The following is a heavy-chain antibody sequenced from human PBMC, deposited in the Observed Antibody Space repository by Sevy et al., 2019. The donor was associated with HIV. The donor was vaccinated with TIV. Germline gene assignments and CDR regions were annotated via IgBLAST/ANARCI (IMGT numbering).Heavy chain of an antibody. Sequence: GGCLRLSCAASGFTFSTYGMHWVRQAPGKGLEWVAVIWFDGSNTYYADSVKGRFTFSRDIAKNTLHLQMNSLRVGDTAVYYCARDLEFYDYGDYGPAFMPDYWGQGTLVTVSS. V-gene: IGHV3-33*01. D-gene: IGHD4-17*01. CDR3: ARDLEFYDYGDYGPAFMPDY. J-gene: IGHJ4*02. CDR1: GFTFSTYG. CDR2: IWFDGSNT.